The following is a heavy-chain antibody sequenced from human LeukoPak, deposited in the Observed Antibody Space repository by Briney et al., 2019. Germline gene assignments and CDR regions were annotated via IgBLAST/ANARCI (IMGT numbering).Heavy chain of an antibody. V-gene: IGHV1-2*02. CDR2: INPNSGGT. J-gene: IGHJ4*02. Sequence: ASVKVSCKASGYTFTGYYMHWVRQAPGQGLEWMGWINPNSGGTNYAQKFQGRVTMTRDTSISTAYMELSRLRSDDTAVYYCARDLSFYDILTGYTRVAYYFDYWGQGTLVNVSS. D-gene: IGHD3-9*01. CDR1: GYTFTGYY. CDR3: ARDLSFYDILTGYTRVAYYFDY.